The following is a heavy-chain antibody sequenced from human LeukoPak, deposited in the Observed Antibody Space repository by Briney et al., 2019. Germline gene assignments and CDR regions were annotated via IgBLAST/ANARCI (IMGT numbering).Heavy chain of an antibody. Sequence: GGSLRLSCATSGFTFSNYWMSWVRQAPGKGLEWVSGISWNSGSIGYADSVKGRFTISRDNAKNSLYLQMNSLRAEDTALYYCAKDLTDGSGSYYSSGVWGQGTLVTVSS. CDR2: ISWNSGSI. J-gene: IGHJ4*02. CDR1: GFTFSNYW. D-gene: IGHD3-10*01. V-gene: IGHV3-9*01. CDR3: AKDLTDGSGSYYSSGV.